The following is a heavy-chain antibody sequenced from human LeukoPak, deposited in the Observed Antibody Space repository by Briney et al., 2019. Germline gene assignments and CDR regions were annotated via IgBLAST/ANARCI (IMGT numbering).Heavy chain of an antibody. CDR3: ARRGKADILTGYYKDAFDI. Sequence: GESLKISCRGDRDIFYNLWIAWVRQMPGKGLEWMGSIYPGDSDTRYSPSFQGQVTISADKSISTAYLQWSSLKASDTAMYYCARRGKADILTGYYKDAFDIWGQGTMVTVSS. J-gene: IGHJ3*02. D-gene: IGHD3-9*01. CDR2: IYPGDSDT. CDR1: RDIFYNLW. V-gene: IGHV5-51*01.